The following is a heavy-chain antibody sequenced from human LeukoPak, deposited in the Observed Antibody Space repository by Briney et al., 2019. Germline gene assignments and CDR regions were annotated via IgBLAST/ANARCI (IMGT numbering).Heavy chain of an antibody. J-gene: IGHJ6*02. CDR2: IIPIFDTA. V-gene: IGHV1-69*13. CDR3: ARISLGAIWGYYYGMDV. Sequence: ASVKVSCKASGGTFSSYSISWVRQAPGQGLEWMGGIIPIFDTADYAQKFQGRVTTTADESTSTAYMELSSLRSEDTAVFYCARISLGAIWGYYYGMDVWGQGTTVTVSS. CDR1: GGTFSSYS. D-gene: IGHD1-26*01.